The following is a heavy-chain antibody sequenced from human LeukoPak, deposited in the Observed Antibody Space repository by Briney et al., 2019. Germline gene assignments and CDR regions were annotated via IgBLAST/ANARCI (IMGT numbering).Heavy chain of an antibody. CDR3: ARSIVVVPAALYYFDY. V-gene: IGHV3-7*01. D-gene: IGHD2-2*01. Sequence: GGSLRLSRAASGFTFSSYWMSWVRQAPGKGLEWVANIKQDGSEKYYVDSVKGRFTISRDNAKNSLYLQMNSLRAEDTAVYYCARSIVVVPAALYYFDYWGQGTLVTVSS. CDR2: IKQDGSEK. CDR1: GFTFSSYW. J-gene: IGHJ4*02.